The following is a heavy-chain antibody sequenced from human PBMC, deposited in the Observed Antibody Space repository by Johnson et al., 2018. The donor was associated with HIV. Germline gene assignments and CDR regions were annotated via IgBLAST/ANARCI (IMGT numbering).Heavy chain of an antibody. Sequence: QVHLVESGGGVVQPGGSLRLSCAASGFTFSSYGMHWVRQAPGKGLEWVAFIHYDGSNKYYADSVKGRFTVSRDNSKNTLYLQMNSLRAEDTAIYYCARGFRSAFVDSFDIWGQGRMVTVSS. CDR3: ARGFRSAFVDSFDI. CDR1: GFTFSSYG. V-gene: IGHV3-30*02. J-gene: IGHJ3*02. D-gene: IGHD3-3*01. CDR2: IHYDGSNK.